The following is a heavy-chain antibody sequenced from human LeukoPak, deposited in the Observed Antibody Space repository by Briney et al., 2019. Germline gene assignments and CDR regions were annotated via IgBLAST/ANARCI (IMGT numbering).Heavy chain of an antibody. Sequence: SETLSLTCTVSGGSISSSSYYWGWIRQPPGKGLEWIGSIYYSGSTYYNPSLKSRVTISVDTSKNQFSLKLSSVTAADTAVYYCAKGRYHDSRGYYSLDYFDYWGQGTLVTVSS. D-gene: IGHD3-22*01. CDR2: IYYSGST. CDR3: AKGRYHDSRGYYSLDYFDY. CDR1: GGSISSSSYY. J-gene: IGHJ4*02. V-gene: IGHV4-39*01.